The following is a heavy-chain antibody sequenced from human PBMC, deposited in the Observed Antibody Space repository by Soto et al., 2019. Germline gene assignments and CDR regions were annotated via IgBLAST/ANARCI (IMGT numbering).Heavy chain of an antibody. CDR2: TYYRSKWYN. CDR3: ARVGAGDAFDI. Sequence: QSQTLSLTCAISGDSVSSNSAAWNWIRPSPSRGLEWLGRTYYRSKWYNDYAESVKSRITINPDTSKNQFSLQLNSVTPEDTAVYYCARVGAGDAFDIWGQGTMVTVSS. D-gene: IGHD1-26*01. CDR1: GDSVSSNSAA. J-gene: IGHJ3*02. V-gene: IGHV6-1*01.